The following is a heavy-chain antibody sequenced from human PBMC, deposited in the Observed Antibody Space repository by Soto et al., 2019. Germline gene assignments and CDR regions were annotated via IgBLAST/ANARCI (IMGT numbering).Heavy chain of an antibody. CDR3: ARLRASTWYMGGYLDY. V-gene: IGHV3-11*06. Sequence: PGGSLRLSCAASGFTFSDYYMSWMRHAPGKGLEWVSYIVSSSSYTNYADSVKGRFTISRDNAKNSLYLEMNSLRAEDTAVYYCARLRASTWYMGGYLDYWGQGTLATVSS. CDR2: IVSSSSYT. D-gene: IGHD6-13*01. J-gene: IGHJ4*02. CDR1: GFTFSDYY.